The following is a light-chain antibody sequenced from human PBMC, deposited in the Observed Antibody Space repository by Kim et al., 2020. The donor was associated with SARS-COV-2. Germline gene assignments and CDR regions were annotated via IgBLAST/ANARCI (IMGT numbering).Light chain of an antibody. J-gene: IGLJ2*01. V-gene: IGLV6-57*02. Sequence: GNPAAIPSPGMTGCIDDNYVAWTQQRPGGVPTTVIYEDDQKPSGVSARFSGPIDNSSNSASLTISGLRTEDEADYYCQSYNRDNVLFGGGTQLTVL. CDR2: EDD. CDR3: QSYNRDNVL. CDR1: TGCIDDNY.